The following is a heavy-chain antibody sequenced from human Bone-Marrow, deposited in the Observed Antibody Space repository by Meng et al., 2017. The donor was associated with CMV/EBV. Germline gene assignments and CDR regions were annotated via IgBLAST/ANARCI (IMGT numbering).Heavy chain of an antibody. D-gene: IGHD2-2*01. J-gene: IGHJ6*02. Sequence: GSLRLSCTVSGGSISSYYWSWIRQPPGKGLEWIGYIYYSGSTNYNPSLKSRVTISVDTSKNQFSLKLSSVTAADTAVYYCARDTHIVVVPAAIYYYYGMDVWGQGTTVTVSS. CDR1: GGSISSYY. CDR3: ARDTHIVVVPAAIYYYYGMDV. V-gene: IGHV4-59*01. CDR2: IYYSGST.